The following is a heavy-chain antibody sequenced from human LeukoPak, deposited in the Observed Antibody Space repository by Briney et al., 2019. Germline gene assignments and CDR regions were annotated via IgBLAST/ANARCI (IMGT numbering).Heavy chain of an antibody. V-gene: IGHV3-20*04. D-gene: IGHD6-19*01. CDR2: INWNGAST. Sequence: GGSLRLSCEASGFRFDDHGMSWVRQAPGEGLEWVSGINWNGASTGHGDSVKGRFNISRDNAKHSLYLQMNSLRAEDTALYYCAGGDRNGWYFDYWGQGVLVTVSS. CDR1: GFRFDDHG. CDR3: AGGDRNGWYFDY. J-gene: IGHJ4*02.